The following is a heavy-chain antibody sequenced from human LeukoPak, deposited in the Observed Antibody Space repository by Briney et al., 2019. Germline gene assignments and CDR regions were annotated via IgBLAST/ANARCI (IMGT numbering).Heavy chain of an antibody. CDR1: GFTFSSYA. D-gene: IGHD1-7*01. V-gene: IGHV3-23*01. CDR3: AKANWNSLPDYYYGMDV. CDR2: ISGSGGST. Sequence: GGSLRLSCAASGFTFSSYAMSWVRQAPGKGLEWVSAISGSGGSTYYADSVKGRFTISRDNSKNTLYLQMNSLRAEDTAVYYYAKANWNSLPDYYYGMDVWGQGTTVTVSS. J-gene: IGHJ6*02.